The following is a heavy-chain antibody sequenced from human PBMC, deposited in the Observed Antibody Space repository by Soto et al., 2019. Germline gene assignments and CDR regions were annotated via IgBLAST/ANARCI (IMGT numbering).Heavy chain of an antibody. CDR3: ARGRFLEWLLSARVRYFDY. J-gene: IGHJ4*02. CDR1: CGSFSGYY. V-gene: IGHV4-34*01. D-gene: IGHD3-3*01. CDR2: INHSGST. Sequence: SETLSLPCAVYCGSFSGYYWSWIRQPPGKGLEWIGEINHSGSTNYNPSLKSRVTISVDTSKNQFSLKLSSVTAADTAGYYCARGRFLEWLLSARVRYFDYWGQGTLVTVSS.